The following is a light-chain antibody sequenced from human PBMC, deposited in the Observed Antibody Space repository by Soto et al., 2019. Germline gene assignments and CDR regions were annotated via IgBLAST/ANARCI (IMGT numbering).Light chain of an antibody. CDR2: GAS. J-gene: IGKJ4*01. Sequence: EIMLAQSPGTLSLSPGERATLSCRASQSVSSNLAWYQQKPGQAPRLLIYGASTRATGIPARFSGSGSGTEFTLTISSLQSEDFAVYYCQQYNNWPLLTFGGGTKVDIK. CDR1: QSVSSN. V-gene: IGKV3-15*01. CDR3: QQYNNWPLLT.